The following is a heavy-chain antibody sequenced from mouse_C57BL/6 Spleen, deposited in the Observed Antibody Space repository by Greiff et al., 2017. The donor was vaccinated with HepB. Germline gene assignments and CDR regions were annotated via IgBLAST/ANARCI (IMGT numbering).Heavy chain of an antibody. CDR3: ATSVG. CDR2: FHPYNDDT. J-gene: IGHJ2*01. D-gene: IGHD6-1*01. CDR1: GYTFTTYS. V-gene: IGHV1-47*01. Sequence: VKLQEPGAELVKPGASVKMSCKASGYTFTTYSIEWVKQNPGKSLEWIGNFHPYNDDTKYNEKFKGKATLTVEKSSSTAYLELSSLTSDDSAVYYCATSVGWGQGTTLTVSS.